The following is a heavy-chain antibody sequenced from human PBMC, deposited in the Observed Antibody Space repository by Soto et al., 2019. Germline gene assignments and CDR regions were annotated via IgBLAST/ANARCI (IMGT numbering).Heavy chain of an antibody. J-gene: IGHJ4*02. CDR3: ASRMGSGRYYFDY. Sequence: PSDTLSLTCAVYGGSFSVYYWSWIRQSPGKGLEWIGEINHSGSTNYNPSLKSRFTISIDTSKNQISLKMNSVTVADTAVFYCASRMGSGRYYFDYWGQGTPVTVSS. CDR1: GGSFSVYY. V-gene: IGHV4-34*01. CDR2: INHSGST. D-gene: IGHD3-10*01.